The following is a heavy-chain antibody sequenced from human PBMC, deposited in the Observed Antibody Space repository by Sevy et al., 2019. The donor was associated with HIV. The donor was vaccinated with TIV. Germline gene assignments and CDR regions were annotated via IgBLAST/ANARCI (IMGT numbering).Heavy chain of an antibody. J-gene: IGHJ4*02. V-gene: IGHV3-30*18. CDR2: ISYDGSNK. Sequence: GGSLRLSCAASGFTFSSYGMHWVRQAPGKGLEWVAVISYDGSNKYYAHSVKGRFTISRDNSKNTLYLQMNSLRAEDTAVYYCAKASPYLTIFGVVIGGYFDYWGQGTLVTVSS. CDR1: GFTFSSYG. D-gene: IGHD3-3*01. CDR3: AKASPYLTIFGVVIGGYFDY.